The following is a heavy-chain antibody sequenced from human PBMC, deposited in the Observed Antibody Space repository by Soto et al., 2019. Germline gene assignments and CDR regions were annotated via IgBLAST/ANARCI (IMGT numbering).Heavy chain of an antibody. CDR3: ATSLVYSSSWRGNYYFDY. CDR1: GYTLTELS. CDR2: FDPEDGET. Sequence: ASVKVSCKASGYTLTELSMHWVRQAPGKGLEWMGGFDPEDGETIYAQKFQGRVTMTEDTSTDTAYMELSSLRSEDTAVYYCATSLVYSSSWRGNYYFDYWGQGTLVTVSS. J-gene: IGHJ4*02. D-gene: IGHD6-13*01. V-gene: IGHV1-24*01.